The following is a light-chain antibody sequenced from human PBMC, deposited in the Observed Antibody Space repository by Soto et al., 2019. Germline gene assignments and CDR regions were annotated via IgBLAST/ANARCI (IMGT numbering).Light chain of an antibody. CDR3: QQYGSSPSIT. J-gene: IGKJ5*01. Sequence: IQLTQSPSSLSASMGDRVTITCRASQGIINYLAWYQQKPGKAPKLLIYGASTLQGGVPSRFSGSGSGTDFTLTVSSLQPEDLATYYCQQYGSSPSITFGQGTRLEIK. CDR2: GAS. CDR1: QGIINY. V-gene: IGKV1-9*01.